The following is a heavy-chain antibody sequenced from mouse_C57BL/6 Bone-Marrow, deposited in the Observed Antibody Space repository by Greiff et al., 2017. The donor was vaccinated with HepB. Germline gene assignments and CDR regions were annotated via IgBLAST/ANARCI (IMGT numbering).Heavy chain of an antibody. V-gene: IGHV1-63*01. D-gene: IGHD2-4*01. Sequence: QVHVKQSGAELVRPGTSVKMSCKASGYTFTNYWIGWAKQRPGHGLEWIGDIYPGGGYTNYNEKFKGKATLTADKSSSTAYMQFSSLTSEDSAIYYCARERLPYLYWYFDVWGTGTTVTVSS. CDR1: GYTFTNYW. CDR3: ARERLPYLYWYFDV. J-gene: IGHJ1*03. CDR2: IYPGGGYT.